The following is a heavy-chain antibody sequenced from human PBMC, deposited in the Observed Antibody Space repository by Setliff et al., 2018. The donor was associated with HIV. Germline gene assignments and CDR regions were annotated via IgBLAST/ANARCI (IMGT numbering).Heavy chain of an antibody. V-gene: IGHV3-66*02. CDR2: IYSGGST. CDR3: ARSPQGGYFDY. J-gene: IGHJ4*03. CDR1: GFTVSTYY. Sequence: PGGSLRLSCAASGFTVSTYYMSWVRQAPGKGLEWVSTIYSGGSTYHADSVKGRFTLSRDNSKNTLYLQMGSLRAEDMAVYYCARSPQGGYFDYWGQGTLVTVSS.